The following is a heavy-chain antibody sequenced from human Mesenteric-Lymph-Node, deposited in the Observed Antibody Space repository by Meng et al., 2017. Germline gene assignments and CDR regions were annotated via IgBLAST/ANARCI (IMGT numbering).Heavy chain of an antibody. J-gene: IGHJ4*02. V-gene: IGHV4-61*01. D-gene: IGHD3-22*01. CDR1: GGSVNSGSYY. CDR2: MYFSGST. Sequence: QLQESGPGLVRPSETLSLTCTISGGSVNSGSYYWSWIRQPPGKGLEWIGYMYFSGSTNYNASLKSRVTISVDTSKKQFSLTLTSVSAADTAMYYCARGHYNKYFDFWGQGALVTVSS. CDR3: ARGHYNKYFDF.